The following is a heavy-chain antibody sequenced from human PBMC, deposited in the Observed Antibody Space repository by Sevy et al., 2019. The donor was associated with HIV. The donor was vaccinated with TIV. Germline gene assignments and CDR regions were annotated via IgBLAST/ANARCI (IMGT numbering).Heavy chain of an antibody. Sequence: GGSLRLSCTASGFSFNSYDMNWVRQAPGKGLEWVSSISSVSTITYYGDSVRGRFSISRDNAKKSLYLQMNSLRVEDTAVYYCARVVGYVSGNYYKYYYDFDVWGQGTAVTVSS. D-gene: IGHD3-10*01. CDR1: GFSFNSYD. V-gene: IGHV3-21*01. CDR2: ISSVSTIT. J-gene: IGHJ6*02. CDR3: ARVVGYVSGNYYKYYYDFDV.